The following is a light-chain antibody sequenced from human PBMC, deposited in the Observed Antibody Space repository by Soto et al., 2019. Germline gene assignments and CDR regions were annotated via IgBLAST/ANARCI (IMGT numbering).Light chain of an antibody. CDR3: QQYGSSPLT. CDR2: GAS. V-gene: IGKV3-20*01. Sequence: EVVMTQSPDTLSVSPGETATLSCRASQSVSSYLAWYQQKPGQAPRLLIYGASSRATGIPDRFSGSGSGTDFTLTISRLEPEDFAVYYCQQYGSSPLTFGGGTKVDIK. J-gene: IGKJ4*01. CDR1: QSVSSY.